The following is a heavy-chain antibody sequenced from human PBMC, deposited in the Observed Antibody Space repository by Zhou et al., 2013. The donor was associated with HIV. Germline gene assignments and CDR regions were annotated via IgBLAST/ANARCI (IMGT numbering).Heavy chain of an antibody. CDR3: ARRNDAFGEAFDI. Sequence: VQLVQSGVEMKKPGASVKVSCKTSGYTFIGYYMHWVRQAPGQGLEWMGWINPNSGVTNYAQKFQGRVTMTRDTSISTAYMELSRLRSDDTAVYYCARRNDAFGEAFDIWGQGTMVTVSS. V-gene: IGHV1-2*02. CDR1: GYTFIGYY. J-gene: IGHJ3*02. D-gene: IGHD1-1*01. CDR2: INPNSGVT.